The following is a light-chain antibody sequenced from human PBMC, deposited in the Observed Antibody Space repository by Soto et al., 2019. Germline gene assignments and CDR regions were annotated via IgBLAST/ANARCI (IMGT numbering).Light chain of an antibody. V-gene: IGKV3-11*01. CDR1: QSVSSY. J-gene: IGKJ5*01. Sequence: EIVLTQSPATLSLSPGERATLSCRASQSVSSYLAWYQQKPGQAPRLLIYDASNRATGIPARFSGSGSGTDFTLTSSSLEPEDFAVYYCQQRSNWPPESITFGQGTRLEI. CDR3: QQRSNWPPESIT. CDR2: DAS.